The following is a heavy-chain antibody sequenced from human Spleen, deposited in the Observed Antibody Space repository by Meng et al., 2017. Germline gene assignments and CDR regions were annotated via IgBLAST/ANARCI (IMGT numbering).Heavy chain of an antibody. V-gene: IGHV3-23*01. J-gene: IGHJ4*02. CDR1: GFIFNTNG. CDR2: VDADGGAK. D-gene: IGHD2/OR15-2a*01. Sequence: EVQLLESGGGLVQPGGSLRLSCVASGFIFNTNGMNWVRQAPGTGLEWVSTVDADGGAKYYADSMKGGFPISRDNSKNTLYLQMTSLRVEDTAIYYCVPRTTFYDYWGQGTLVTVSS. CDR3: VPRTTFYDY.